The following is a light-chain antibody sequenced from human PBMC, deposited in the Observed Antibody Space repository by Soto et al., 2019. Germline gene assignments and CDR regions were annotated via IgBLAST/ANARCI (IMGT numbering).Light chain of an antibody. Sequence: IILTQPLVPNHIQPGGGDTLSRTASQSVSSSFLAWYQQKPVQAPRLLIYGASSRATGIPDRFSGSGSGTDFTLTISRLEPEDFAVYYCQQYGSSPLTFGGGT. J-gene: IGKJ4*01. CDR1: QSVSSSF. CDR2: GAS. V-gene: IGKV3-20*01. CDR3: QQYGSSPLT.